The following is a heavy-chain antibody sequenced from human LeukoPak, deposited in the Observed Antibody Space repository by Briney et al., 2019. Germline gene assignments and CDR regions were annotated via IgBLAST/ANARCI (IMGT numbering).Heavy chain of an antibody. CDR2: TYYRSKWYN. V-gene: IGHV6-1*01. J-gene: IGHJ4*02. CDR3: ARAHYYDSSGYYYSYFDY. CDR1: GDSVSSNSAA. Sequence: SQTLSLTCAISGDSVSSNSAAWNWIRQSPSRGLEWLGRTYYRSKWYNDYAVSVKSRITINPDTSKNQFSLQLNSVTPEDTAVYYCARAHYYDSSGYYYSYFDYWGQGTLVTVSS. D-gene: IGHD3-22*01.